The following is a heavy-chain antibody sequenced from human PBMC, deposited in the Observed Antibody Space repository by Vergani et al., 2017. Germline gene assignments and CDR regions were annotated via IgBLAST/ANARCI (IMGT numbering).Heavy chain of an antibody. V-gene: IGHV1-69*08. CDR3: ARDPRGYGGDPEDYYY. D-gene: IGHD2-21*02. CDR1: GATFRSNT. J-gene: IGHJ6*01. Sequence: QVQLVQSGAEVKKPGSSVKVSCKASGATFRSNTISWVRRVPGQGLEWMGRIIPVLGKTKYAQDFQGRLTITADTSTSTAYMELTSLRSQDTAVYYCARDPRGYGGDPEDYYY. CDR2: IIPVLGKT.